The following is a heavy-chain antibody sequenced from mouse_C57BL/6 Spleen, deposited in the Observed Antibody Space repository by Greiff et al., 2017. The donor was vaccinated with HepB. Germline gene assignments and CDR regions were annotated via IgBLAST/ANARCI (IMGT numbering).Heavy chain of an antibody. CDR2: IYPRSGNT. J-gene: IGHJ3*01. CDR3: ERYYGGYPWFAY. D-gene: IGHD1-1*02. V-gene: IGHV1-81*01. CDR1: GYTFTSYG. Sequence: VQLVESGAELARPGASVKLSCKASGYTFTSYGISWVKQRTGQGLEWIGEIYPRSGNTYYNEKFKGKATLTADKSSSTAYMELRSLTSEDSAVYFGERYYGGYPWFAYWGQGTLVTVSA.